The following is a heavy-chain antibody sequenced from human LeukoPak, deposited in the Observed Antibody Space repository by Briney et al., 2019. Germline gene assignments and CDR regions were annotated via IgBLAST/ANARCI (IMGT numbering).Heavy chain of an antibody. J-gene: IGHJ5*02. D-gene: IGHD5-12*01. Sequence: GGSLRLSCAASGFTFSSYAMHWVRQAPGKGLEWVALISYDGSNKYYADSVKARFIISRDNSKNTVYLQMNSLRAEDTAVYYCARDHVKWLRFGSPYNWFDPWGQGTLVTVSS. CDR3: ARDHVKWLRFGSPYNWFDP. V-gene: IGHV3-30*04. CDR2: ISYDGSNK. CDR1: GFTFSSYA.